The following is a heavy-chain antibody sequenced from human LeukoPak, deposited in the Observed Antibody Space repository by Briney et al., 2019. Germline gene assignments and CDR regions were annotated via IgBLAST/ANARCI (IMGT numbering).Heavy chain of an antibody. V-gene: IGHV3-53*01. CDR1: GFSVSSIY. D-gene: IGHD3-10*01. J-gene: IGHJ4*02. Sequence: GGSLRLSCAASGFSVSSIYMSWVRQAPGKGLEWVAVIYSGGTTYYADSVRGRFTISRDNSKNTLYIQMNSLRVEDTALYYCARDMGFGDLMGYWGQGTLVTVSS. CDR3: ARDMGFGDLMGY. CDR2: IYSGGTT.